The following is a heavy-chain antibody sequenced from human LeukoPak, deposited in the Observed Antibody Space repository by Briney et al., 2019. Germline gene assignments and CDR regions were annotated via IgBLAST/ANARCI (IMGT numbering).Heavy chain of an antibody. Sequence: GSLRLSCAASGFTFSRYWMLWARQAPGKGLVWVSRISRDGSFTTYADSVKGRFTISRDNAKNTLYLQMSSLRAEDTAVYYCARDDGSGVDYWGQGTLVTVCS. D-gene: IGHD2-15*01. J-gene: IGHJ4*02. CDR3: ARDDGSGVDY. CDR1: GFTFSRYW. CDR2: ISRDGSFT. V-gene: IGHV3-74*03.